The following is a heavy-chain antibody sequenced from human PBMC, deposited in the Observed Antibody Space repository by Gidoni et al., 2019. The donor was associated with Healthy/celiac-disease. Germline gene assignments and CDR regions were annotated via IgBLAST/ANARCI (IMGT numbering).Heavy chain of an antibody. Sequence: QVQLQQWGAGLLKPSETLSLTCAVYGGSFSGYYWSWIRQPPGKGLEWIGEINHSGSTNYNPSLKSRVTISVDTSKNQFSLKLSSVTAADTAVYYCASKRPTLRAAFGYWGQGTLVTVSS. J-gene: IGHJ4*02. CDR3: ASKRPTLRAAFGY. V-gene: IGHV4-34*01. CDR1: GGSFSGYY. D-gene: IGHD4-17*01. CDR2: INHSGST.